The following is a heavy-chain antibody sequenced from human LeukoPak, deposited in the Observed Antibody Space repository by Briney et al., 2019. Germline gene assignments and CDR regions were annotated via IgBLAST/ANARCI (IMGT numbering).Heavy chain of an antibody. CDR2: ISWNSGSI. D-gene: IGHD3-22*01. Sequence: GGSLRLSCEASGFTFDDYAMHWVRQAPGKGLEWVSGISWNSGSIGYADSVKGRFTISRDNAKNSLYLQMNSLRAEDTALYYCATDYDSSGYYIHTWGQGTLVTVSS. CDR3: ATDYDSSGYYIHT. V-gene: IGHV3-9*01. CDR1: GFTFDDYA. J-gene: IGHJ5*02.